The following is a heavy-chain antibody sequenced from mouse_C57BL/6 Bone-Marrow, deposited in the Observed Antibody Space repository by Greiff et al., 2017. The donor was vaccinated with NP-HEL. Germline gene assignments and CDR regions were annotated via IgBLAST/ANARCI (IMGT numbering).Heavy chain of an antibody. J-gene: IGHJ1*03. CDR3: ARGSITTVPWYFDV. CDR1: GYAFSSYW. Sequence: QVQLQQSGAELVKPGASVKISCKASGYAFSSYWMNWVKQRPGKGLEWIGQIYPGDGDTNYNGKFKGKATLTADKSSSTAYMQLSSLTSEDSAVYFCARGSITTVPWYFDVWGTGTTVTVSS. V-gene: IGHV1-80*01. D-gene: IGHD1-1*01. CDR2: IYPGDGDT.